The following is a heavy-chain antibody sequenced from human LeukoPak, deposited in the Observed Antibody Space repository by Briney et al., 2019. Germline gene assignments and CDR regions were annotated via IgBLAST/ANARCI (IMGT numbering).Heavy chain of an antibody. J-gene: IGHJ4*02. CDR1: GLPIGDFA. CDR3: ARESGKFDY. V-gene: IGHV3-43*02. Sequence: PGGSLRLSCTASGLPIGDFAMHWVRQAPGKGLEWVSLISGDGVSTFYADSVKGRFSISRDNSKNPLSLEMNSLRTEDTAMYYCARESGKFDYWGQGTLVAVSS. CDR2: ISGDGVST.